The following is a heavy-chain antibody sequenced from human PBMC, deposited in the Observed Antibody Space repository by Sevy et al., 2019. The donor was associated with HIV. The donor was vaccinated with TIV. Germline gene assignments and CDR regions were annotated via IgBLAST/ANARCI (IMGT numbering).Heavy chain of an antibody. J-gene: IGHJ6*02. D-gene: IGHD2-21*01. V-gene: IGHV3-9*01. CDR3: AKDINRGCDGINCYPYYYYFYGMDV. Sequence: GGSLRLSCAASGFPFNDHALHWVRQVPGKGLEWVSGISWNSRNVGYADSVKGRFTFSRDNANPFLYLEMNSLRPEDPAFYYCAKDINRGCDGINCYPYYYYFYGMDVWGQGTTVTVSS. CDR2: ISWNSRNV. CDR1: GFPFNDHA.